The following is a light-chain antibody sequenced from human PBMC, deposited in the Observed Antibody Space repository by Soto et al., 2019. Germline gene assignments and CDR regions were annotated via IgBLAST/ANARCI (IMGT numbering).Light chain of an antibody. J-gene: IGLJ1*01. CDR1: SSKNGENT. V-gene: IGLV1-44*01. CDR2: TTN. CDR3: AAWDDSLNGHV. Sequence: QSALTQPPSASGTPGQRVTISCSGSSSKNGENTVTWYQQLPGTAPQLLIYTTNKRPSGVPDRFSGSKSGTSASLAISGLQSVDEADYYCAAWDDSLNGHVFGTGTKVTV.